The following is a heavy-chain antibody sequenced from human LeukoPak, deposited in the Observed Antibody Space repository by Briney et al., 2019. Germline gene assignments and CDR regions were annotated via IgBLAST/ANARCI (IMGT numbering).Heavy chain of an antibody. J-gene: IGHJ6*02. CDR1: GFTFSSYS. CDR3: ARVGCSGGRCPGYGMDV. CDR2: ISSSSTYI. V-gene: IGHV3-21*01. Sequence: PGGSLRLSCAASGFTFSSYSMNWVRQAPGKGLGWVSSISSSSTYIYYADSVKGRFTISRDNAKNSLYLQMNSLRVEDTAVYYCARVGCSGGRCPGYGMDVWGQGTTVTVSS. D-gene: IGHD2-15*01.